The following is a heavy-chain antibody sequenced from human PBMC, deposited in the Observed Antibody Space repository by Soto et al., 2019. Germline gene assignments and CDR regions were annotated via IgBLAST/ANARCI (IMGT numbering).Heavy chain of an antibody. Sequence: SETLSLTCTVSGGSISTSAYYWGWIRQPPGKGLEWIGTIYYSGSTDYNPSLKSRVTISVDTSRIHFSLKLISVTAADTAVYYCARQPYDTSDYFDYWGQGTLVTVSS. CDR3: ARQPYDTSDYFDY. V-gene: IGHV4-39*01. D-gene: IGHD3-22*01. J-gene: IGHJ4*02. CDR1: GGSISTSAYY. CDR2: IYYSGST.